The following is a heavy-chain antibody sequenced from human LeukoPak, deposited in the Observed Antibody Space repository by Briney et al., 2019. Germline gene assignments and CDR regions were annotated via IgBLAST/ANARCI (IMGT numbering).Heavy chain of an antibody. D-gene: IGHD5-12*01. Sequence: PGRSLRLSCAPSGFTFSRHGMHWVRQAPGKGLEWVSAITDAVGSTHYADSVKGRFTISSDNSKNTVYLQMNSLRPEDMAVYYCAKEIFSGLLYIDYWGQGTLVTVSS. V-gene: IGHV3-23*01. J-gene: IGHJ4*02. CDR2: ITDAVGST. CDR1: GFTFSRHG. CDR3: AKEIFSGLLYIDY.